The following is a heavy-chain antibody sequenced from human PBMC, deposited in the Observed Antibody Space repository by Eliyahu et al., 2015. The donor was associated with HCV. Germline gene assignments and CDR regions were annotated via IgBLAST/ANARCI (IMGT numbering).Heavy chain of an antibody. Sequence: GGLXQPGGSLRLSCVGXGFTXSNYAMSWVRQAPGKGLEWISFIKGGGGATHYAXSVKGRFTFSRDNSKXTVYLQMSSLRAEDTAVYYCAKSESSYGNDAFDIWGQGTVVTVSS. CDR1: GFTXSNYA. D-gene: IGHD5-18*01. CDR3: AKSESSYGNDAFDI. V-gene: IGHV3-23*01. J-gene: IGHJ3*02. CDR2: IKGGGGAT.